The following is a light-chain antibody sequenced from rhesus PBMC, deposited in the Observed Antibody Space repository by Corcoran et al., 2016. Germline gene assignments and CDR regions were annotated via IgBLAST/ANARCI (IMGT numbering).Light chain of an antibody. CDR3: QHYCSVPWT. CDR2: EAS. J-gene: IGKJ1*01. CDR1: QDITNE. V-gene: IGKV1-22*01. Sequence: DIQMTQSPSSPSASVGDRVTITCRASQDITNELAWYQQKPGETPKLLIYEASDLQSGIPSRFSGSGAGTDFTLTISSLQSEDFATYYCQHYCSVPWTFGQGTKVEIK.